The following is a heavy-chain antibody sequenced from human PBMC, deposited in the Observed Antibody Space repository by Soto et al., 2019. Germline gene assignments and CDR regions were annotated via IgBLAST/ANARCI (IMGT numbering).Heavy chain of an antibody. CDR1: GGTFSSYA. CDR2: ISAYNGNT. D-gene: IGHD6-13*01. CDR3: ARIRGYSSSWPGNWFDP. V-gene: IGHV1-18*01. Sequence: ASVKVSCKASGGTFSSYAISWVRQAPGQGLEWMGWISAYNGNTNYAQKLQGRVTMTTDTSTSTAYMELRSLRSDDTAVYYCARIRGYSSSWPGNWFDPWGQGTLVTVSS. J-gene: IGHJ5*02.